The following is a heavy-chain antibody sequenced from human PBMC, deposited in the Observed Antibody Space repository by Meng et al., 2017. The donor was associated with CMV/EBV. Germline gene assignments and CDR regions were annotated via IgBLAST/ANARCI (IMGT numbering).Heavy chain of an antibody. CDR1: GGSISSGDYY. J-gene: IGHJ4*02. Sequence: VKRQESSPGLVQPSPTLSLPCPVSGGSISSGDYYWSWIRQPPGKGLEWIGYIYYSGSTYYNPSLKSRVTISVDTSKNQFSLKLSSVTAADTAVYYCARVTSRVAGAFDYWGQGTLVTVSS. CDR3: ARVTSRVAGAFDY. CDR2: IYYSGST. D-gene: IGHD1-14*01. V-gene: IGHV4-30-4*08.